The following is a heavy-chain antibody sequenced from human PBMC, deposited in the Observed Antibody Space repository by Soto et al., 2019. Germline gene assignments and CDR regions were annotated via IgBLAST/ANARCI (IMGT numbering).Heavy chain of an antibody. V-gene: IGHV2-5*01. CDR3: PHRHRDESDGGYYPLKFGY. CDR2: IYWNDDK. D-gene: IGHD3-22*01. J-gene: IGHJ4*02. CDR1: GVSLSTSAVG. Sequence: SGPTLVNPTQTLTLTCTLSGVSLSTSAVGVGWIRQPPGKALEWLALIYWNDDKRYRPSLESRLNITQDTSKNQVVLRLANVDPADTGTYFRPHRHRDESDGGYYPLKFGYWGQRSRVIVSS.